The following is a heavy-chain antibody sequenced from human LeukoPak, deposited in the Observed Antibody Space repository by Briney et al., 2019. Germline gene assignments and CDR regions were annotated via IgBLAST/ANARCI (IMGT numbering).Heavy chain of an antibody. Sequence: SETLSLTCAVSGVSVNNSYWSWIRLPAGKGLEWIGRAYTGGSTNYNPSLKSRVTMSVDTSKNEFSLKLSSVSAADTAVYYCGTDTGMGSRPTWGPGTQDIVSS. CDR2: AYTGGST. V-gene: IGHV4-4*07. CDR1: GVSVNNSY. J-gene: IGHJ5*02. D-gene: IGHD3-10*01. CDR3: GTDTGMGSRPT.